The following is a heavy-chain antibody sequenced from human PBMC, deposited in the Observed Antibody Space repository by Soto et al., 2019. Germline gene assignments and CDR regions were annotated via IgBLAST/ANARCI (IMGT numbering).Heavy chain of an antibody. Sequence: GGSLRLSCAASGFTFNSYTMAWVRQAPGKGLEWVSSISGSGGSPSYADSVKGRFTISRDNSKNTLYLQMNSLRAEDTAIYYCAKVVPAAKVLDVWGQGTTVTVSS. D-gene: IGHD2-2*01. J-gene: IGHJ6*02. CDR3: AKVVPAAKVLDV. CDR2: ISGSGGSP. V-gene: IGHV3-23*01. CDR1: GFTFNSYT.